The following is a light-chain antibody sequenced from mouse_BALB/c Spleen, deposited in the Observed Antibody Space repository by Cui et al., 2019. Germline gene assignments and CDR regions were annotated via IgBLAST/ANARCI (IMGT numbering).Light chain of an antibody. CDR2: DTS. J-gene: IGKJ2*01. Sequence: QIVLTQSPAIMFASPGEKVTMTCSASSSVSYMYWYQQKPGSSPRLLIYDTSNLASGVPVRFSGSGSGTSYSLTISRMEAEDAATYYCQQWSSYTFGGGTKLEIK. V-gene: IGKV4-55*01. CDR3: QQWSSYT. CDR1: SSVSY.